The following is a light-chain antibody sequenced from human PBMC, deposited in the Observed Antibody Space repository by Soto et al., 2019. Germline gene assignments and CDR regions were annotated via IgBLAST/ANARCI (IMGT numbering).Light chain of an antibody. J-gene: IGKJ5*01. Sequence: EIVVTQSPGTLSLSPGERATLSCSASQSVSSSYLAWYQQKPGQAPRLLIYGASSRATGIPDRFSGSGSGTDFTLTISRLEPEDFAVYYCQQHGSSPPIVGQGTRLEL. CDR3: QQHGSSPPI. V-gene: IGKV3-20*01. CDR2: GAS. CDR1: QSVSSSY.